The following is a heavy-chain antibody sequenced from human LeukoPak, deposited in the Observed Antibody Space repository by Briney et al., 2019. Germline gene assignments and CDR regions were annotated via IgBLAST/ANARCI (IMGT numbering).Heavy chain of an antibody. CDR2: INHSGST. Sequence: SETLSLTCAVYGGSSSGYYWSWIRQPPGKGLEWIGEINHSGSTNYNPSLKSRVTISVDTSKNQFSLKLSSVTAADTAVYYCARWDSSGWYYYYYGMDVWGQGTTVTVSS. CDR3: ARWDSSGWYYYYYGMDV. J-gene: IGHJ6*02. CDR1: GGSSSGYY. V-gene: IGHV4-34*01. D-gene: IGHD6-19*01.